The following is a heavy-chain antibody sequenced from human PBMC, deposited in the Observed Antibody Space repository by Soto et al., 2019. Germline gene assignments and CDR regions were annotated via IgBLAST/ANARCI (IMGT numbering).Heavy chain of an antibody. Sequence: GGSLRLSCAASGFTFSNAWMNWVRQAPGKGLEWVGRIKSKTDGGTTDYAAPVKGRFTISRDYSKNTLYLQMNSLKTEDTAVYYCTTLGAVAGTLYYYYYYGMDVWGQGTTVTVSS. V-gene: IGHV3-15*07. CDR1: GFTFSNAW. J-gene: IGHJ6*02. D-gene: IGHD6-19*01. CDR3: TTLGAVAGTLYYYYYYGMDV. CDR2: IKSKTDGGTT.